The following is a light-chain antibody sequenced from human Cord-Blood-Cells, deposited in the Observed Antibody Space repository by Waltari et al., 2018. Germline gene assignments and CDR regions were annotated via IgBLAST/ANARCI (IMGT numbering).Light chain of an antibody. Sequence: QSALTQPASVSGSPGQSITISCTGTSSEVGLFNSVSWYHQHPGKAPKLMIYEGRNRPSGVSNRFAGSKSGNAAPLTISGLGAEDESDYYCSSYTSSSTLVFCGGTKLTVL. CDR1: SSEVGLFNS. CDR2: EGR. V-gene: IGLV2-14*01. J-gene: IGLJ2*01. CDR3: SSYTSSSTLV.